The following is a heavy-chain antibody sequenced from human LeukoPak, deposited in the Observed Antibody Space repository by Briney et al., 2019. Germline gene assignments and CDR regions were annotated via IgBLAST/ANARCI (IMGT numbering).Heavy chain of an antibody. CDR2: ISGSGDNT. Sequence: PGGSLRLFCAASGFTFSNYAMSWVRQAPGKGLEWVSAISGSGDNTYYADSVKGRFTISRDNSKNTLYLQMKSLRAEDTAVYYCAKGGGYEAQYYYYYLDVWGKGTTVTISS. V-gene: IGHV3-23*01. J-gene: IGHJ6*03. CDR3: AKGGGYEAQYYYYYLDV. CDR1: GFTFSNYA. D-gene: IGHD5-12*01.